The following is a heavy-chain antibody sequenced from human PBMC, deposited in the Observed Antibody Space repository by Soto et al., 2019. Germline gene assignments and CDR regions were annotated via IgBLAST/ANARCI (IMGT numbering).Heavy chain of an antibody. Sequence: ASVKVSCKASGYTFPSYVIHWVRQTPGQRLEWMRWIHAGNVYAEYSQKFQGRVTITRDTSASTVFLELSSLRSEDTAVYYCAKTKNTAYNFNPHGMDVWGQGTMVTVSS. CDR1: GYTFPSYV. J-gene: IGHJ6*02. CDR3: AKTKNTAYNFNPHGMDV. CDR2: IHAGNVYA. V-gene: IGHV1-3*01. D-gene: IGHD1-1*01.